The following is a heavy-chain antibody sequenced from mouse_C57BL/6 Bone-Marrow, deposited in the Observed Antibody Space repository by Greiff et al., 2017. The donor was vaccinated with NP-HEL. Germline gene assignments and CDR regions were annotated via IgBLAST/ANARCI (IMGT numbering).Heavy chain of an antibody. Sequence: LEESGAELARPGASVKLSCKASGYTFTSYGISWVKQRTGQGLEWIGEIYPRSGNTYYNEKFKGKATLTADKSSSTAYMELRSLTSEDSAVYFCARFPPYGNWYFDVWGTGTTVTVSS. CDR1: GYTFTSYG. D-gene: IGHD2-10*02. CDR3: ARFPPYGNWYFDV. J-gene: IGHJ1*03. CDR2: IYPRSGNT. V-gene: IGHV1-81*01.